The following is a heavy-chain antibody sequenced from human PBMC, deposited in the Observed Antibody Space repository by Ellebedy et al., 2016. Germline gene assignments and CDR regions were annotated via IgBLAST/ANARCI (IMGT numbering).Heavy chain of an antibody. CDR3: ARDPDSSCIDY. D-gene: IGHD2-15*01. V-gene: IGHV3-30-3*01. CDR1: GFTFSSYA. J-gene: IGHJ4*02. CDR2: ISYDGSNK. Sequence: GESLKISCAASGFTFSSYAMHWVRQAPGKGLEWVAVISYDGSNKYYADSVKGRFTISRDNSKNTLYLQMNSLRAEDTAVYYCARDPDSSCIDYWGQGTLGTVFS.